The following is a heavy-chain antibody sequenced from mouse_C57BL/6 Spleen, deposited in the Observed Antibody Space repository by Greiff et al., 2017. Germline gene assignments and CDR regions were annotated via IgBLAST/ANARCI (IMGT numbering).Heavy chain of an antibody. CDR2: IYPSDSAT. CDR1: GYTFTSYW. Sequence: QVQLQQPGAELVRPGSSVKLSCKASGYTFTSYWMDWVKQRPGQGLEWIGNIYPSDSATHYNQKFQDKATLTVDKSSSTAYMQRSSLTSEDSAVYYCARWGGYGYEDFDYWGQCTTLTVSS. CDR3: ARWGGYGYEDFDY. J-gene: IGHJ2*01. V-gene: IGHV1-61*01. D-gene: IGHD2-2*01.